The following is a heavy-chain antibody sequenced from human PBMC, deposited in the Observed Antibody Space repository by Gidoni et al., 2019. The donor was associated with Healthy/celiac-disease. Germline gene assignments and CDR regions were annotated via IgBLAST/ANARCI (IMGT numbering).Heavy chain of an antibody. CDR1: GFTFSSYW. CDR2: IKQDGSEK. V-gene: IGHV3-7*04. CDR3: ARSGGSGSLDY. D-gene: IGHD3-10*01. Sequence: EVQLVESGGGLVQPGGSLRLSCAASGFTFSSYWRSWVRQAPGKGLEWVANIKQDGSEKYYVDSVKGRFTISRDNAKNSLYLQMNSLRAEDTAVYYCARSGGSGSLDYWGQGTLVTVCS. J-gene: IGHJ4*02.